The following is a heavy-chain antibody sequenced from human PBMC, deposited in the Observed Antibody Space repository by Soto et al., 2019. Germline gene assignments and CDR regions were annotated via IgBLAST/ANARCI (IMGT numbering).Heavy chain of an antibody. J-gene: IGHJ4*02. CDR2: MNPNSGNT. CDR3: AREATIRGDDY. Sequence: QVQLVQSGAEVKEPGASVKVSCKASGYTFTSYDINWVRQATGQGLEWKGWMNPNSGNTGYARKFQGRVTMTRNTSISTAYMELGSLRSEDSAVYYCAREATIRGDDYWGQGTLVTVSS. D-gene: IGHD2-2*02. CDR1: GYTFTSYD. V-gene: IGHV1-8*01.